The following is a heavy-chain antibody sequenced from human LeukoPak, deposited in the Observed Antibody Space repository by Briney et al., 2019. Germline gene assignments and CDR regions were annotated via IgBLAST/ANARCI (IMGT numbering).Heavy chain of an antibody. CDR1: GGSTSSYY. D-gene: IGHD3-10*01. V-gene: IGHV4-59*08. CDR3: ARQTADYYGSGSYFDY. Sequence: SETLSLTCTVSGGSTSSYYWSWIRQPPGKGLEWIGYIYYSGSTNYNPSLKSRVTISVDTSKNQFSLKLSSVTAADTAVYYCARQTADYYGSGSYFDYWGQGTLVTVSS. J-gene: IGHJ4*02. CDR2: IYYSGST.